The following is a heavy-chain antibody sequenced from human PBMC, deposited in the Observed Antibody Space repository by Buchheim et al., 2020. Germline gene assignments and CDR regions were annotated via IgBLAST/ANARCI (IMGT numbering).Heavy chain of an antibody. Sequence: QVQLVESGGGVVQPGRSLRLSCAASGFTFSHYAVHWVRQAPGKGLEWVAVISYDGSTIYYAVSVKGRFTFSRDNSKNTLSLQMNSLRAEDTAVYYCARDRGSGWSYYYYGLDVWGQGTT. D-gene: IGHD6-19*01. CDR3: ARDRGSGWSYYYYGLDV. CDR2: ISYDGSTI. V-gene: IGHV3-30*04. J-gene: IGHJ6*02. CDR1: GFTFSHYA.